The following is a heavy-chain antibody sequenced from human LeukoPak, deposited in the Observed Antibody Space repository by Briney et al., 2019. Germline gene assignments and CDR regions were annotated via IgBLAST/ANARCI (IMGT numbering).Heavy chain of an antibody. Sequence: GGSLSLSCAASGFPFSSYAMSWVRQAPGKGLEWVSAISGSGGSTYYADSVKGRFTISRDNSKNTLYPQMNSLRAEDTAVYYGAKETNWSPGGYWGQGTLVTVSS. V-gene: IGHV3-23*01. J-gene: IGHJ4*02. CDR3: AKETNWSPGGY. CDR2: ISGSGGST. D-gene: IGHD7-27*01. CDR1: GFPFSSYA.